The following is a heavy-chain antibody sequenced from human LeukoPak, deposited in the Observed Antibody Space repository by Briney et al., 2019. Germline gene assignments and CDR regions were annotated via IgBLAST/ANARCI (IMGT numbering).Heavy chain of an antibody. CDR1: GGSINSVSSY. Sequence: SETLSLTCTVSGGSINSVSSYWTWIRQPAGKGLGWFGRIYTSGSTNYSPALKSRVTISLDTSKNQFSLKLFSVTAADTAVYYCARDAPPPYCSVGTCYFDYWGQGSLVTVSS. CDR3: ARDAPPPYCSVGTCYFDY. CDR2: IYTSGST. D-gene: IGHD2-15*01. V-gene: IGHV4-61*02. J-gene: IGHJ4*02.